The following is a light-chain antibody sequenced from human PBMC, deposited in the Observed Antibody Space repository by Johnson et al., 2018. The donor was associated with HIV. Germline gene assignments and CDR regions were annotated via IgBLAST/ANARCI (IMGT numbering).Light chain of an antibody. CDR2: ENS. J-gene: IGLJ1*01. CDR3: GTWDSSLSAAFYV. Sequence: QSVLTQPPSVSAAPGQKVTISCSGSSSNIGNNYVSWYQQLPGTAPKLLIYENSKRYSGIPDRLSGSKSGTSATLAITGLQTWDEADYYCGTWDSSLSAAFYVFGTGTKVTVL. V-gene: IGLV1-51*02. CDR1: SSNIGNNY.